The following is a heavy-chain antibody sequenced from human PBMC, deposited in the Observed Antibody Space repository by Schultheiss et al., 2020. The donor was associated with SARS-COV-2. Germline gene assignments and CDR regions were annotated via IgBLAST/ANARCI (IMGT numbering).Heavy chain of an antibody. CDR2: IYYSGST. J-gene: IGHJ6*02. Sequence: GSLRLSCAVSGGSISSGGYYWSWIRQPPGKGLEWIGYIYYSGSTNYNPSLKSRVTISVDTSKNQFSLKLSSVTAADTAVYYCARGIAVAGTYYYYGMDVWGQGTTVTVSS. D-gene: IGHD6-19*01. CDR1: GGSISSGGYY. V-gene: IGHV4-61*08. CDR3: ARGIAVAGTYYYYGMDV.